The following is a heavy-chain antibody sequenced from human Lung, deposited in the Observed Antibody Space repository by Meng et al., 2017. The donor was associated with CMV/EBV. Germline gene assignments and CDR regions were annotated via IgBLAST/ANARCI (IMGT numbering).Heavy chain of an antibody. D-gene: IGHD6-13*01. CDR2: INPNSGGT. J-gene: IGHJ4*02. V-gene: IGHV1-2*06. CDR3: AREPGVEAAGTFFH. Sequence: QGQRVQSGAEVKKPGASVKVSCKASGYTFTGYYMHWVRQAPGQGLEWMGRINPNSGGTNYAQKFQGRVTMTTDTSTNTAYMELRSLRSDDTAIYYCAREPGVEAAGTFFHWGQGTLVTVSS. CDR1: GYTFTGYY.